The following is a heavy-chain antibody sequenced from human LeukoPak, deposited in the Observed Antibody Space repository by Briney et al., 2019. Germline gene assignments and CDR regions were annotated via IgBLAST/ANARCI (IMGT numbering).Heavy chain of an antibody. CDR3: ARVSTRGSYTLGY. CDR2: INPNSGGT. V-gene: IGHV1-2*02. D-gene: IGHD1-26*01. Sequence: ASVKVSCKASGYTFTNFYIHWVRQAPGQGLEWMGWINPNSGGTNYTQKFQGRVTMTRDTSISTVYLEVSRLKSDDTAVYYCARVSTRGSYTLGYWGQGTLVTVSS. CDR1: GYTFTNFY. J-gene: IGHJ4*02.